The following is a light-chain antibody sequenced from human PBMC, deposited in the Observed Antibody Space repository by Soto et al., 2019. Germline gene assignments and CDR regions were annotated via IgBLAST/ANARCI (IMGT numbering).Light chain of an antibody. CDR3: CSYGGSSTYV. CDR2: EDS. V-gene: IGLV2-23*01. CDR1: SSDVGSYNL. J-gene: IGLJ1*01. Sequence: QSALTQPASVSGSPGQSITISCTGTSSDVGSYNLVSWYQQHPGKAPKLMIYEDSVRPSGVSNRFSGSKSGNTASLTISGPQAEDEADYYCCSYGGSSTYVFGAGTKLTVL.